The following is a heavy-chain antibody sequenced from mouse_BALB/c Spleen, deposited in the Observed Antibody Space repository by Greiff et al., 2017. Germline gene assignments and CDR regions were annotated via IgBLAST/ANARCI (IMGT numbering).Heavy chain of an antibody. D-gene: IGHD1-1*01. CDR3: ARGTTVVPYAMDY. V-gene: IGHV14-3*02. Sequence: EVKLMESGAELVKPGASVKLSCTASGFNIKDTYMHWVKQRPEQGLEWIGRIDPANGNTKYDPKFQGKATITADTSSNTAYLQLSSLTSEDTAVYYCARGTTVVPYAMDYWGQGTSVTVSS. J-gene: IGHJ4*01. CDR2: IDPANGNT. CDR1: GFNIKDTY.